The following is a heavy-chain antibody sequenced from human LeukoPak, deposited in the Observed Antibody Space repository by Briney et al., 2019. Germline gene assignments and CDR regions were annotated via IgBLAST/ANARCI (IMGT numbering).Heavy chain of an antibody. CDR2: IRYDGSNK. V-gene: IGHV3-30*02. J-gene: IGHJ4*02. CDR3: AKDLAVGYSYVSNFDY. Sequence: GGSLRLSCAASGFTFSSYGIHWVRQAPGKGLGWVAFIRYDGSNKYYADSVRGRFTISRDNSKNTLYLQMNSLRAEDTAVYYCAKDLAVGYSYVSNFDYWGQGTLVTVSS. CDR1: GFTFSSYG. D-gene: IGHD5-18*01.